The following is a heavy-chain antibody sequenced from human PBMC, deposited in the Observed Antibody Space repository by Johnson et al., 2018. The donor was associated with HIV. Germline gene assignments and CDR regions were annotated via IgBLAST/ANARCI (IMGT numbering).Heavy chain of an antibody. CDR3: AKDRGEWELRMDALDI. CDR1: GFTFSSFG. V-gene: IGHV3-30*02. CDR2: IRFDGSTK. Sequence: QVQLVESGGGVVQPGGSLRLSCAASGFTFSSFGMHWVRQAPGKGLEWVAFIRFDGSTKNYADSVKGRFTISRDNSKNMLYRQMTRLRAEDTAVYFCAKDRGEWELRMDALDIGGQGTMVTGSS. J-gene: IGHJ3*02. D-gene: IGHD1-26*01.